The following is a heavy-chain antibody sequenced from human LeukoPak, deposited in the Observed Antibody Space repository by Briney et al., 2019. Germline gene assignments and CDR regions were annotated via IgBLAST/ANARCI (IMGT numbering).Heavy chain of an antibody. Sequence: QAGGSLRLSCAASGFTVNNNYMTWVRQAAGKGLEWVSLIYSGGSTDYADSVKGRFTISRDISKNTLYLQMNSLRAEDTAVYSCARRGYDYGSPFDYWGQGTLVTVSS. CDR3: ARRGYDYGSPFDY. D-gene: IGHD3-10*01. V-gene: IGHV3-53*01. CDR1: GFTVNNNY. CDR2: IYSGGST. J-gene: IGHJ4*02.